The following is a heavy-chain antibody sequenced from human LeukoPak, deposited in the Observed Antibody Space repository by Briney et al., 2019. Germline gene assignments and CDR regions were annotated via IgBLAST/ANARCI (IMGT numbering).Heavy chain of an antibody. V-gene: IGHV3-7*04. CDR2: IKPDGSKN. Sequence: PAGSLSLSCAASGFTISSYSMNWLRQAPGQGLEWVAIIKPDGSKNSYVDPVKGRFTASRDTTKTSLYLQMSSLRAEDRALYYCARGASYWGQGTLVTVSS. CDR1: GFTISSYS. J-gene: IGHJ4*02. CDR3: ARGASY.